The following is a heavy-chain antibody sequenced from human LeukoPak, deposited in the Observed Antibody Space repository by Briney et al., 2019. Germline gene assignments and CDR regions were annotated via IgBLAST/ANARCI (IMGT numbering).Heavy chain of an antibody. Sequence: PGGSLRLSCAASGFTFSSYAMSWVRQAPGKGLEWVSAISGSGGSTYYADSVKGRFTISRDSSKNTLYLQMNSLRAEDTAVYYCAAVVVPAARFDYWGQGTLVTVSS. CDR2: ISGSGGST. J-gene: IGHJ4*02. CDR1: GFTFSSYA. D-gene: IGHD2-2*01. CDR3: AAVVVPAARFDY. V-gene: IGHV3-23*01.